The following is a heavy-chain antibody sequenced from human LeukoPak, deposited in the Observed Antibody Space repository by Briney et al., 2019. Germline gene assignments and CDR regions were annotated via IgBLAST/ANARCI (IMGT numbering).Heavy chain of an antibody. D-gene: IGHD1-26*01. CDR3: ARGLMSAVGVGYFDY. V-gene: IGHV1-2*02. J-gene: IGHJ4*02. CDR1: GYTFTAYY. Sequence: ASVRLSCKASGYTFTAYYIHWVRQAPGQGREWLGWINPNSGDTNYAQKFQGRVTMTRDTSITTAYMELSRLQSDDTAVYYCARGLMSAVGVGYFDYWGQGPLLPVSS. CDR2: INPNSGDT.